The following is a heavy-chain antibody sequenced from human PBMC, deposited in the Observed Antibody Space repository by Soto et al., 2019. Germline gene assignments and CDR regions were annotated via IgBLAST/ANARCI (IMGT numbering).Heavy chain of an antibody. CDR1: GFTFSSYG. CDR2: IWYDGSST. CDR3: AREYGSGSYHYHDAFDI. D-gene: IGHD3-10*01. J-gene: IGHJ3*02. Sequence: GGSLRLSCAASGFTFSSYGMHWVGQAPGKGLEWVAVIWYDGSSTSYADSVKGRFTISRDNAKNTLYLQMNSLRAEDTAVYYCAREYGSGSYHYHDAFDIWGQGTMVTVSS. V-gene: IGHV3-33*08.